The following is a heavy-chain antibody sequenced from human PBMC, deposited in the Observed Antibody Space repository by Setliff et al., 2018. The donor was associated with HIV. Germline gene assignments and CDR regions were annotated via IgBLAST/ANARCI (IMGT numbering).Heavy chain of an antibody. CDR3: ARNTDVDSVYRPFHI. J-gene: IGHJ3*02. V-gene: IGHV4-4*08. Sequence: SETLSLTCTVSGGSISSYYWSWIRQPPGKGLEWIGYIYTSGSTNYNPSLKSRVTISVDTSKNQFSLKLSSVTAADTAVYYCARNTDVDSVYRPFHIWGQGTMVTVSS. CDR2: IYTSGST. D-gene: IGHD1-26*01. CDR1: GGSISSYY.